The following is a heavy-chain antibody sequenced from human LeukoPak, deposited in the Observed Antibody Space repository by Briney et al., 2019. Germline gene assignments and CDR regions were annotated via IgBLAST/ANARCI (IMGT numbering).Heavy chain of an antibody. CDR1: GFTFTSSA. D-gene: IGHD7-27*01. V-gene: IGHV1-58*02. Sequence: ASVKVSCKASGFTFTSSAMQWVRQARGQRLEWIGWIVVGSGNTNYAQKFQERVTINRDMSTSTAYMELSSLRSEDTAVYYCAAETGDRLRVDYWGQGTLVTVSS. J-gene: IGHJ4*02. CDR3: AAETGDRLRVDY. CDR2: IVVGSGNT.